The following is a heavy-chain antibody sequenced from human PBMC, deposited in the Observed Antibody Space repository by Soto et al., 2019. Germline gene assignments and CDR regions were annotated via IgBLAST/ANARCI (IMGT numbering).Heavy chain of an antibody. CDR2: INQEGSEE. Sequence: EVQLVESGGGLVQPGGSLRLSCVVSGFTFRSHWMSWVRQAPGKGLVWVADINQEGSEEYYVDSVKGRFTVSRDNAKNSLYLQMNILTAEDTAVYYCARGHFGRDYWGQGTLAILSP. CDR1: GFTFRSHW. D-gene: IGHD2-15*01. J-gene: IGHJ4*02. V-gene: IGHV3-7*05. CDR3: ARGHFGRDY.